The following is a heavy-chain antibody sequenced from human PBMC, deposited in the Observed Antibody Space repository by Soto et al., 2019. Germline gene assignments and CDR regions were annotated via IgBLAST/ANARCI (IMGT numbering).Heavy chain of an antibody. D-gene: IGHD6-19*01. V-gene: IGHV3-30-3*01. Sequence: GSLRLSCAASGFTFSSYAMHWVRQAPGKGLEWVTIISSDGSNKYYADSVKGRFTISRDSSKNTLFLQMNNLRPDDTAVYYCARTYRSGWYYFDYWGRGTLVTVSS. CDR1: GFTFSSYA. CDR2: ISSDGSNK. J-gene: IGHJ4*02. CDR3: ARTYRSGWYYFDY.